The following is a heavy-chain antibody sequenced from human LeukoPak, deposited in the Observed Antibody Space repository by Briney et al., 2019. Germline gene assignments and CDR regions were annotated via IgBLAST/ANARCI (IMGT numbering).Heavy chain of an antibody. D-gene: IGHD2-15*01. Sequence: GSLRLSCSVSGFTFSRYAMHWVRQPPGKGLEWIGEINHSGSTNYNPSLKSRVTISVDTSKNQFSLKLSSVTAADTAVYYCARGGYCSGGSCYDQYNWFDPWGQGTLVTVSS. V-gene: IGHV4-34*01. CDR3: ARGGYCSGGSCYDQYNWFDP. CDR1: GFTFSRYA. J-gene: IGHJ5*02. CDR2: INHSGST.